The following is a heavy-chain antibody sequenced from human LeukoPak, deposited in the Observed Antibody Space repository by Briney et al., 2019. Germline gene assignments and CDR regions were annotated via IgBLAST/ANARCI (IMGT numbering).Heavy chain of an antibody. J-gene: IGHJ4*02. CDR3: ARQGSNSGWYVDY. D-gene: IGHD6-19*01. CDR1: GYSFTNYW. V-gene: IGHV5-51*01. Sequence: GESLKISCKGSGYSFTNYWIGWVRPMPGRGLEWMGIIYPGDSDTRYSPSFQGQVTISADKSVSTVYLQWGSLKASDTAMYYCARQGSNSGWYVDYWGQGTLVTVSS. CDR2: IYPGDSDT.